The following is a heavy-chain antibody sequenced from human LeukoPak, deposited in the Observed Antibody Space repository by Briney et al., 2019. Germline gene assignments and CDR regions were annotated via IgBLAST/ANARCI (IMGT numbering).Heavy chain of an antibody. D-gene: IGHD3-3*02. Sequence: GASVKVSCKASGYTFTGYYMHWVRQAPGQGLEWMGWINPNSGGTNYAQKFQGRVTMTRDTSISTAYMELSRLRSDDTAEYYCARELDGTIFGVVTPPYWGQGTLVTVSS. V-gene: IGHV1-2*02. CDR2: INPNSGGT. CDR1: GYTFTGYY. CDR3: ARELDGTIFGVVTPPY. J-gene: IGHJ4*02.